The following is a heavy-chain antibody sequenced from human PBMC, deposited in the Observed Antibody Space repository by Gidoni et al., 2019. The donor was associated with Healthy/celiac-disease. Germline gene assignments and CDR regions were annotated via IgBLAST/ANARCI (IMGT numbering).Heavy chain of an antibody. CDR3: ARIGYSYGYVLRPGEKRGDHFDY. D-gene: IGHD5-18*01. J-gene: IGHJ4*02. CDR2: IDWDDDK. Sequence: QVTLRESGPALVKPTQTLTLTCTFPGFSLSTSGMCVSWIRQPPGKALEWLARIDWDDDKYYSTSLKTRLTISKDTSKNQVVLTMTNMDPVDTATYYCARIGYSYGYVLRPGEKRGDHFDYWGQGTLVTVSS. V-gene: IGHV2-70*15. CDR1: GFSLSTSGMC.